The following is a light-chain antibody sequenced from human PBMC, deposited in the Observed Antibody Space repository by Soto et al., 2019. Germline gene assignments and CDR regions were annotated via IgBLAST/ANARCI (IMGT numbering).Light chain of an antibody. CDR1: SSNIGSNT. CDR3: AAWDDSLNVV. CDR2: SNN. Sequence: QSVLTQPPSASGTHGQRVTISCSGSSSNIGSNTVNWYQQLPGTAPKLLIYSNNQRPSGVPDRFSGSKSGTSASLAISGLQSEDEADYYCAAWDDSLNVVFGGGTKRTVL. J-gene: IGLJ2*01. V-gene: IGLV1-44*01.